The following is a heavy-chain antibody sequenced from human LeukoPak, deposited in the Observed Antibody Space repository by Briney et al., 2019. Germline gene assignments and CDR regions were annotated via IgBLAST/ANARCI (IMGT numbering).Heavy chain of an antibody. CDR1: GYTFTAYY. CDR2: INPNSGGS. Sequence: ASVTVSCTASGYTFTAYYMHWVRQAPGQGLEWMGWINPNSGGSDYAQKFQGRVTMTRDTSISTAYMELSSLRSDDTAVYYCARSDSSGWLDYWGQGTLVTVSS. V-gene: IGHV1-2*02. CDR3: ARSDSSGWLDY. D-gene: IGHD6-19*01. J-gene: IGHJ4*02.